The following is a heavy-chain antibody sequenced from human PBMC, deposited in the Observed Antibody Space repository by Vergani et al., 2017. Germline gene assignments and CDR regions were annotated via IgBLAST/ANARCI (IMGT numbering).Heavy chain of an antibody. D-gene: IGHD1-26*01. V-gene: IGHV3-30*02. Sequence: QEQLLQSGGGVVQPGGSLRLSCIGSGYTFRHFDMHWVRQAPGKGLAWVAFIRYDGSNPQYIDSVKGRFTISRDNSKYTLFLQMNGLRPEDTGTYFCAKKGGSLYYYGVDVWGQGTTITVSS. CDR2: IRYDGSNP. J-gene: IGHJ6*02. CDR1: GYTFRHFD. CDR3: AKKGGSLYYYGVDV.